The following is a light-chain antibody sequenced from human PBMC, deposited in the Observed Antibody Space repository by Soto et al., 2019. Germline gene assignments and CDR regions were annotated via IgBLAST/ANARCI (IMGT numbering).Light chain of an antibody. CDR2: DVS. J-gene: IGLJ3*02. CDR3: CSSAGSYAWV. Sequence: QSALTQPRSVSGSPGQSVTISCTGTSSDVGAYNYVSWYQHHPGKAPKVMIYDVSERPSGVPDRFSGSKSDNKASLTISGLQAEDEADYSCCSSAGSYAWVFGGGTKLTVL. V-gene: IGLV2-11*01. CDR1: SSDVGAYNY.